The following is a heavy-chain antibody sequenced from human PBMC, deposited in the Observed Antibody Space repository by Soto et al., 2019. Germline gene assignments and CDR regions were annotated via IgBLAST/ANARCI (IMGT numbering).Heavy chain of an antibody. V-gene: IGHV3-33*01. Sequence: PGGSLRLSCAASGFTVSNTGMHWVRQAPGKGLEWVAVIWYDGNTKFYADSVKGRFTISRDNSMNTLYLQMNSLRAEDTAVYYCARDPCVSCGSIPYLDYWGQGTLVTVSS. J-gene: IGHJ4*02. D-gene: IGHD2-2*01. CDR1: GFTVSNTG. CDR3: ARDPCVSCGSIPYLDY. CDR2: IWYDGNTK.